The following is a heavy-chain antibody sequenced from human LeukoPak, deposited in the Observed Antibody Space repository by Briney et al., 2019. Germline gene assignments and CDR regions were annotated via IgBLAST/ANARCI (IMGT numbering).Heavy chain of an antibody. D-gene: IGHD3-3*01. J-gene: IGHJ6*02. Sequence: SETLSLTCTVSGGSISSSSYYWGWIRQPPGKGLEWIGSIYYSGSTYYNPSLKSRVTISVDTSKNQFSLKLSSATAADTAVYYCARWDYDYYGMDVWGQGTTVTVSS. CDR2: IYYSGST. V-gene: IGHV4-39*01. CDR1: GGSISSSSYY. CDR3: ARWDYDYYGMDV.